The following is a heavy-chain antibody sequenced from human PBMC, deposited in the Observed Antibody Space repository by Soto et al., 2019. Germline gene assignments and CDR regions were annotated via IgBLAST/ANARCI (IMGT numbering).Heavy chain of an antibody. D-gene: IGHD3-10*01. CDR3: ARDRYYGSGSYPPDY. Sequence: SVKVSCKSSGGTFSSYAISWVRQAPGQGLEWMGGIIPIFGTANYAQKFQGRVTITADKSTSTAYMELSSLRSEDTAVYYCARDRYYGSGSYPPDYWGQGTLVTVSS. J-gene: IGHJ4*02. CDR2: IIPIFGTA. CDR1: GGTFSSYA. V-gene: IGHV1-69*06.